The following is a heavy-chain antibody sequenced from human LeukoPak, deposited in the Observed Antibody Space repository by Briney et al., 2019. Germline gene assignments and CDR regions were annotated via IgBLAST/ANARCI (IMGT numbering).Heavy chain of an antibody. CDR3: ARDQGTAMVPNWFDP. V-gene: IGHV3-33*01. CDR2: IWYDGSNK. CDR1: GFTFSSYG. Sequence: GGSLRLSCAASGFTFSSYGMHWVRQAPGKGLEWVAVIWYDGSNKYYADSVKGRFTISRDNSKNTLYLQMNSLRAEDTAVYYCARDQGTAMVPNWFDPWGQGTLVTVSS. D-gene: IGHD5-18*01. J-gene: IGHJ5*02.